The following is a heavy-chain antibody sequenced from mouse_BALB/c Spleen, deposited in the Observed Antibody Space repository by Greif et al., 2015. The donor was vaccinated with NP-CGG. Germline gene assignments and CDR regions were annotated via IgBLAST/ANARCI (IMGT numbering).Heavy chain of an antibody. CDR1: GFTFSSFG. D-gene: IGHD2-1*01. Sequence: EVQLVESGGGLVQPGGSRKLSCAASGFTFSSFGMHWVRQAPEKGLEWVAYISSGSSTIYYADTVKGRFTISRDNPKNTPFLQMTSLRSEDTAMYYCARYGNYYAMDYWGQGTSVTVSS. V-gene: IGHV5-17*02. CDR2: ISSGSSTI. CDR3: ARYGNYYAMDY. J-gene: IGHJ4*01.